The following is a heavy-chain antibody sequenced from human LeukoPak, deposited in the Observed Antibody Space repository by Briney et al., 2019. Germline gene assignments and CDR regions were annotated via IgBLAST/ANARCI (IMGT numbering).Heavy chain of an antibody. D-gene: IGHD2-2*01. V-gene: IGHV3-33*06. Sequence: GGSLRLSCAASGFTFSSYGTHWVRQAPGKGLEWVAVIWYDGSNKYYADSVKGRFTISRDNSKNTLYLQMNSLRAEDTAVYYCAKSTSRYYYYMDVWGKGTTVTVSS. CDR3: AKSTSRYYYYMDV. J-gene: IGHJ6*03. CDR1: GFTFSSYG. CDR2: IWYDGSNK.